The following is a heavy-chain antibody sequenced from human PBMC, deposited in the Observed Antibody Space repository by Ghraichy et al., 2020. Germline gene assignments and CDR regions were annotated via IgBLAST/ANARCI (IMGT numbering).Heavy chain of an antibody. CDR1: GFTFSSYA. CDR3: AKEGYSSSWQTFFDY. Sequence: GGSLRLSCAASGFTFSSYAMSWVRQAPGKGLEWVSGISGSGSSTYYADSVKGRFTISRDNSKNTLYLQMNSLRAEDTALYYCAKEGYSSSWQTFFDYWGQGTLLTVSS. V-gene: IGHV3-23*01. CDR2: ISGSGSST. J-gene: IGHJ4*02. D-gene: IGHD6-13*01.